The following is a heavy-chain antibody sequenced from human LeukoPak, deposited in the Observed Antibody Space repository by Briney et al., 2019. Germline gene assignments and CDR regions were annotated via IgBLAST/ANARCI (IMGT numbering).Heavy chain of an antibody. CDR1: GYTFTGYY. V-gene: IGHV1-2*02. J-gene: IGHJ4*02. D-gene: IGHD6-19*01. CDR3: ARDRVGSGWPRPFYFEV. Sequence: ALVKVSCKPSGYTFTGYYLHWVRQAPGQAPEWMGWINPNTGATAYAQNFQGRVTMSRDTSIGTAYMDLSSLRSGDTAIYYCARDRVGSGWPRPFYFEVWGQGTLVTVSS. CDR2: INPNTGAT.